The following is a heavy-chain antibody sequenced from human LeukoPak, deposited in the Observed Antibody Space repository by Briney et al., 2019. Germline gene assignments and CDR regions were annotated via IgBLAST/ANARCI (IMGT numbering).Heavy chain of an antibody. D-gene: IGHD2-15*01. Sequence: GGSLRLSCAASGFTFSSYAMHWVRQAPGKGLEYVSAISSNGGSTYYANSVKGRFTISRDNSKNTLYLQMGSLRAEDMAVYYCVRGRRPVVVVAATPDAFDIWGQGTMVTVSS. J-gene: IGHJ3*02. V-gene: IGHV3-64*01. CDR3: VRGRRPVVVVAATPDAFDI. CDR1: GFTFSSYA. CDR2: ISSNGGST.